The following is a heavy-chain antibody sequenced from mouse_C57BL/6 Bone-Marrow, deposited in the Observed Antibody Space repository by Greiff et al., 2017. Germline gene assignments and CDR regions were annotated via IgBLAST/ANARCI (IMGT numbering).Heavy chain of an antibody. V-gene: IGHV5-6*01. CDR3: ARHVIVATRYFDY. CDR1: GFTFSSYG. Sequence: EVQVVESGGDLVKPGGSLKLSCAASGFTFSSYGMSWVRQTPDKRLEWVATISSGGSYTYYPDSVKGRFTISRDNAKNTLYLQMSSLKSEDTAMYYCARHVIVATRYFDYWGQGTTLTVSS. D-gene: IGHD1-1*01. J-gene: IGHJ2*01. CDR2: ISSGGSYT.